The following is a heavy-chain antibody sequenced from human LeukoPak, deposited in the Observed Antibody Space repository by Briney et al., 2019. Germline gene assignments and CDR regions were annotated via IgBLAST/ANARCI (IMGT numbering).Heavy chain of an antibody. CDR2: INPTSGGT. V-gene: IGHV1-2*06. J-gene: IGHJ5*02. CDR3: ARDQDCTIGNWFDH. D-gene: IGHD2-2*01. CDR1: GYTFTDYY. Sequence: ASVKVSCKASGYTFTDYYMHWVRQAPGQGLEWMGRINPTSGGTNYAQNFQGRVTTTRDTSITTAYMELSRLRSDDTAVYYCARDQDCTIGNWFDHWGQGTLVTVSS.